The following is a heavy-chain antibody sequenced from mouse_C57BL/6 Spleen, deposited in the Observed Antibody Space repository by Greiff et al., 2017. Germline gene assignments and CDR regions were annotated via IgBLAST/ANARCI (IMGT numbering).Heavy chain of an antibody. D-gene: IGHD1-1*01. CDR2: INYDGSST. CDR3: ARDGSSNYFDY. J-gene: IGHJ2*01. V-gene: IGHV5-16*01. Sequence: LQQSEGGLVQPGSSMKLSCTASGFTFSDYYMAWVRQVPEKGLEWVANINYDGSSTYYLDSLKSRFIISRDNAKNILYLQMSSLKSEDTATYYCARDGSSNYFDYWGQGTTLTVSS. CDR1: GFTFSDYY.